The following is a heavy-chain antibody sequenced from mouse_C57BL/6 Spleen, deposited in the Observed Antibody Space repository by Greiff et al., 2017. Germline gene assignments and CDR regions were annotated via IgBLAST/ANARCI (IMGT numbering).Heavy chain of an antibody. CDR2: ILPGSGST. V-gene: IGHV1-9*01. CDR1: GYTFTGYW. D-gene: IGHD2-4*01. Sequence: QVQLQQSGAELMKPGASVKLSCKATGYTFTGYWIEWVKQRPGHGLEWIGEILPGSGSTNYNEKFKGKAPFTADTSSNTAYMQLSSLTTEDSAIYYCSRDPSSTMIRAPFDYWGQGTTLTVSS. J-gene: IGHJ2*01. CDR3: SRDPSSTMIRAPFDY.